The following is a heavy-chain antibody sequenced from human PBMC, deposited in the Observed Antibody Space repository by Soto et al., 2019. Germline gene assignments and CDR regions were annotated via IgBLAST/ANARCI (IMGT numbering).Heavy chain of an antibody. CDR1: GFSFSTYS. D-gene: IGHD3-10*02. CDR2: ISGRGDST. Sequence: EVQLLESGGGLVQPGGSLRLSCAASGFSFSTYSMSWVRQAPGKGLEWVSAISGRGDSTYHADSVKGRFTISRDNSKNTLYLQMNSLRADDTAIYYCAKVAVCSRASCPDWFDPWGQGILVTVSS. CDR3: AKVAVCSRASCPDWFDP. V-gene: IGHV3-23*01. J-gene: IGHJ5*02.